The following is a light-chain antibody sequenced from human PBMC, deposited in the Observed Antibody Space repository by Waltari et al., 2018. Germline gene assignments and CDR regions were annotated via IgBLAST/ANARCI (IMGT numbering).Light chain of an antibody. CDR2: QAS. Sequence: IQMTQSPSSLSASVGDSVTITCRASQTISDWLAWYQQKPGKAPKLLIYQASSLESGVPSRFSGSGSGTEFTLTINSLQPDDSATYYCQQFNSFSRTFGQGTKLEI. J-gene: IGKJ2*01. V-gene: IGKV1-5*03. CDR1: QTISDW. CDR3: QQFNSFSRT.